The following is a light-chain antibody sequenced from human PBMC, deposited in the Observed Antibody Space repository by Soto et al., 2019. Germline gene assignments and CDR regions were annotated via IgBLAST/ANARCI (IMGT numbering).Light chain of an antibody. CDR1: SSDVGGYNY. CDR2: DVS. Sequence: QSVLTQPRSVSGSPGQSVTISCTGTSSDVGGYNYVSWYQGQPGKAPKLMIYDVSKRPSGVPDRFSGSKSGNTASLTISGLQAEDEADYYCCSYAGSYSYVFGTGTKV. CDR3: CSYAGSYSYV. J-gene: IGLJ1*01. V-gene: IGLV2-11*01.